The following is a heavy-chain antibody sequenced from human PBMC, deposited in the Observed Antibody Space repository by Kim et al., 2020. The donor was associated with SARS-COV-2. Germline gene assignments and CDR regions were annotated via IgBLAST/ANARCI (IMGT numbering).Heavy chain of an antibody. D-gene: IGHD4-4*01. CDR3: ARGVMTTVIIWVWWFDP. Sequence: LKSRVTISVDTSKNQFSLKLSSVTAADTAVYYCARGVMTTVIIWVWWFDPWGQGTLVTVSS. V-gene: IGHV4-34*01. J-gene: IGHJ5*02.